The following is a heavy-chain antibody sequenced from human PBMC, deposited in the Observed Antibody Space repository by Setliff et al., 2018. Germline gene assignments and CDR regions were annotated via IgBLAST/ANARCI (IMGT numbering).Heavy chain of an antibody. CDR2: IYYTGST. V-gene: IGHV4-39*07. J-gene: IGHJ4*02. Sequence: SETLSLTCTVSGGSISSSSHYWGWTRQPPGKGLEWIGSIYYTGSTYYNPPLKSRVTMSVDTSKRQFSLKLGSATAADTAVYYCAGDIGQTYYFESWGLGTLVTVSS. CDR3: AGDIGQTYYFES. D-gene: IGHD2-15*01. CDR1: GGSISSSSHY.